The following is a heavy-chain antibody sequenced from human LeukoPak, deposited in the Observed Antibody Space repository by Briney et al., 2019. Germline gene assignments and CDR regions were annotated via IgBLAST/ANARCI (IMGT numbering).Heavy chain of an antibody. J-gene: IGHJ4*02. D-gene: IGHD3-10*01. CDR3: AREGVSRSSGSGGSFDY. V-gene: IGHV3-48*01. CDR1: GFTFSSYS. CDR2: ISSSSSTI. Sequence: GGSLRLSCAASGFTFSSYSMNWVRQAPGKGLEWVSYISSSSSTIHYADSVKGRFTISRDNAKNSLYLQMNSLRAEDTAVYYCAREGVSRSSGSGGSFDYWGQGTLVTVSS.